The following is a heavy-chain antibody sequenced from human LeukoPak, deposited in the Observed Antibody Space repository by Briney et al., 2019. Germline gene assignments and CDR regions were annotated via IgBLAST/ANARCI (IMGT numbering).Heavy chain of an antibody. CDR2: INPNSGGT. CDR1: GYTFTSYY. V-gene: IGHV1-2*02. J-gene: IGHJ4*02. Sequence: ASVKVSCKASGYTFTSYYMHWVRQAPGQGLEWMGWINPNSGGTNFAQNFQGRVTMTRDTSISTAYMELSRLRSDDTAVYYCARDQGGYYSSSWVFDYWGQGTLVTVSS. D-gene: IGHD6-13*01. CDR3: ARDQGGYYSSSWVFDY.